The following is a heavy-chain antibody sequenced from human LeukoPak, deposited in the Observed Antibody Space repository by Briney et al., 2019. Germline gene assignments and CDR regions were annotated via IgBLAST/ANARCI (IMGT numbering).Heavy chain of an antibody. Sequence: SEILSLTCAVYGGSFSGYYWSWIRQPPGKGLEWIGEINHSGSTNYNPSLKSRVTISVDTSKNQFSLKLSSVTAADTAVYYCARGPYIVVVVAPYYYYCGMDVWGQGTTVTVSS. J-gene: IGHJ6*02. D-gene: IGHD2-15*01. CDR1: GGSFSGYY. V-gene: IGHV4-34*01. CDR2: INHSGST. CDR3: ARGPYIVVVVAPYYYYCGMDV.